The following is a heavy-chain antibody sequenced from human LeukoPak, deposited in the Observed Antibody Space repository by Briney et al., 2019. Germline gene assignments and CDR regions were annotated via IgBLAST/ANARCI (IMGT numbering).Heavy chain of an antibody. CDR2: ISSSSTTI. Sequence: GGSLGLSCAASGFTFSSYSMNWVRQAPGKGLEWVSYISSSSTTIYYADSLKGRFTISRDNGKNSLYLQMNSLRAEDTAVYYCAKSSGGNCYRENILHWGQGTLVTVSS. J-gene: IGHJ4*02. V-gene: IGHV3-48*01. D-gene: IGHD2-15*01. CDR1: GFTFSSYS. CDR3: AKSSGGNCYRENILH.